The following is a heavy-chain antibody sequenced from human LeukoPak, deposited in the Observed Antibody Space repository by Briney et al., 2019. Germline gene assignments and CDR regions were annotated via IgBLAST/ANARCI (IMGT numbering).Heavy chain of an antibody. CDR1: GFTFSSYS. J-gene: IGHJ6*02. CDR2: ISSSSSYI. CDR3: AREYSSGWFRGMDV. V-gene: IGHV3-21*01. D-gene: IGHD6-19*01. Sequence: GGSLRLSCAASGFTFSSYSMNWVRQAPGKGLEWVSSISSSSSYIYYADSVKGRFTISRDNAKNPLYLQMNSLRAEDTAVYYCAREYSSGWFRGMDVWGQGTTVTVSS.